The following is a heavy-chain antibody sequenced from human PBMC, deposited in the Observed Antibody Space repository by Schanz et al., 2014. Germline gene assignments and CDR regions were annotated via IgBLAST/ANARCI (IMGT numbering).Heavy chain of an antibody. CDR1: GITFSSHS. V-gene: IGHV3-48*01. Sequence: EVHLVESGGGLVQPGGSLRLSCAASGITFSSHSFNWVRQAPGKGLEWISYITYNGGTIYYADSVKGRFTISRDNAKNSLYLEMNSLRAEDTAVYFCAKDLGVDCGDGCFNWYFDLWGRGTLDTVSS. J-gene: IGHJ2*01. D-gene: IGHD2-21*02. CDR2: ITYNGGTI. CDR3: AKDLGVDCGDGCFNWYFDL.